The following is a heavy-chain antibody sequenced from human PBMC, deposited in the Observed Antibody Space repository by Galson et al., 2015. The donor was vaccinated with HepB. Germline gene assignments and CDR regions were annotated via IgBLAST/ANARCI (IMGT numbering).Heavy chain of an antibody. V-gene: IGHV3-11*01. CDR1: GFTFSDYY. J-gene: IGHJ4*02. D-gene: IGHD3-3*01. CDR3: ARYSIFGVVIIYDY. CDR2: ISSSGSTI. Sequence: SLRLSCAASGFTFSDYYMSWIRQAPGKGLEWVSYISSSGSTIYYADSVKGRFTISRDNAKNSLYLQMNSLRAEDTAVYYCARYSIFGVVIIYDYWGQGTLVTVSS.